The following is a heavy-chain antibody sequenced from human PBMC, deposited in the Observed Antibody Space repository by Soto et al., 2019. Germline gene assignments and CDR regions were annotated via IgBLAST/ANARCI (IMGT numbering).Heavy chain of an antibody. CDR1: GYTFTSYG. J-gene: IGHJ5*02. CDR2: ISAYNGNT. Sequence: ASVKVSCKASGYTFTSYGISWVRQAPGQGLEWMGWISAYNGNTNYAQKLQGRVTMTTDTSTSTAYMELRGLRSDDTAVYYCARDVRWNYDRRYWFDPWGQGXLVTVSS. D-gene: IGHD1-7*01. CDR3: ARDVRWNYDRRYWFDP. V-gene: IGHV1-18*04.